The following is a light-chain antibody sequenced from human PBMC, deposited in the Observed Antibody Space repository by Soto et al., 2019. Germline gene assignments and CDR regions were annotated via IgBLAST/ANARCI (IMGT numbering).Light chain of an antibody. V-gene: IGKV3D-15*01. CDR2: GAS. Sequence: EIVLTQSPGTLSLSPGERASLSCRASQSVSSNYLAWFQQKPGQAPRLLISGASNRASDIPDRFSGSGSGTEYTLTIGNLQAEDFAVYYCQQFNNWPHTFGQGTRLEIK. CDR3: QQFNNWPHT. CDR1: QSVSSN. J-gene: IGKJ5*01.